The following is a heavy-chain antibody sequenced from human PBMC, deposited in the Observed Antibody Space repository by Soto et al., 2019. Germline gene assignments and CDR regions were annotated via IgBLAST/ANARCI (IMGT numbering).Heavy chain of an antibody. V-gene: IGHV4-59*01. J-gene: IGHJ4*02. CDR3: ARNPPPGILTGYYYFDY. CDR1: GGSISSYY. Sequence: PSETLSLTCTVSGGSISSYYWSWIRQPPGKGLEWIGYIYYSGSTNYNPSLKSRVTISVDTSKNQFFLKLSSVTAADTAVYYCARNPPPGILTGYYYFDYWGQGTLVTVSS. CDR2: IYYSGST. D-gene: IGHD3-9*01.